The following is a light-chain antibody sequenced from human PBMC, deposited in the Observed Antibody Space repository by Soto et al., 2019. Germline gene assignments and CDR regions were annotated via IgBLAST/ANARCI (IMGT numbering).Light chain of an antibody. V-gene: IGKV3-11*01. J-gene: IGKJ1*01. CDR3: QQRSNWPPTWT. CDR1: QSVSSN. Sequence: EIVMTQSPGTLSVSPGERATLSCRASQSVSSNLAWYQQKPGQAPRLLIYGASSRATGIPDRFSGSGSGTDFTLTISSLEPEDFAVYYCQQRSNWPPTWTFGQGTKVDIK. CDR2: GAS.